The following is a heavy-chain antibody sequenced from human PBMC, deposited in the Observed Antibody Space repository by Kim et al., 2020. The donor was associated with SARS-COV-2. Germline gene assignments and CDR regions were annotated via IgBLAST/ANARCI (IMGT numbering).Heavy chain of an antibody. CDR3: ARGGEQLVS. Sequence: GSLRLSFAASGFIFHTYGMHWVRQAPGKGLEWVAIVWHDGSNKYYADSVKGRFTISRDNSRNRVDLQLNTLRAEDTAVYYCARGGEQLVSWGQGTLVTVSS. J-gene: IGHJ4*02. D-gene: IGHD6-6*01. CDR2: VWHDGSNK. V-gene: IGHV3-33*01. CDR1: GFIFHTYG.